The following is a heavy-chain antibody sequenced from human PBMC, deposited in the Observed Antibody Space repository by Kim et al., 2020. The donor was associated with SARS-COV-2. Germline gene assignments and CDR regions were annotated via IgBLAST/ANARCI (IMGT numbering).Heavy chain of an antibody. CDR1: GGSISSYY. J-gene: IGHJ3*02. V-gene: IGHV4-59*01. D-gene: IGHD5-18*01. CDR3: AGVMHGYSPSDAFDI. CDR2: IYYSGST. Sequence: SETLSLTCTVSGGSISSYYWSWIRQPPGKGLEWIGYIYYSGSTNYNPSLKSRVTISVDTAKNQFSLKLSSVTAADSAAYYCAGVMHGYSPSDAFDIWGQGTMVTVSS.